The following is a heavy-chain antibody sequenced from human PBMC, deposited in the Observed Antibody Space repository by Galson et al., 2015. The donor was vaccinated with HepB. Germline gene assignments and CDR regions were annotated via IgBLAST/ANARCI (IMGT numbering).Heavy chain of an antibody. CDR3: ARAGPVPMGIAVAGGFQH. J-gene: IGHJ1*01. V-gene: IGHV4-31*03. CDR2: IYYSGST. CDR1: GGSISSGGYY. Sequence: TLSLTCTVSGGSISSGGYYWSWIRQHPGKGLEWIGYIYYSGSTYYNPSLKSRVTISVDTSKNQFSLKLSSVTAADTAVYYCARAGPVPMGIAVAGGFQHWGQGTLVTVSS. D-gene: IGHD6-19*01.